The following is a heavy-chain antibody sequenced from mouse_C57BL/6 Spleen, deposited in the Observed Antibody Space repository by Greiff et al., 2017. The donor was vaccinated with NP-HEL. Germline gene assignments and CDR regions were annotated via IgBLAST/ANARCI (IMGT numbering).Heavy chain of an antibody. CDR2: IYPRSGNT. V-gene: IGHV1-81*01. J-gene: IGHJ4*01. CDR3: ARSRVYAMDY. Sequence: VQLQQSGAELARPGASVKLSCKASGYTFTSYGISWVKQRPGQGLEWIGEIYPRSGNTYYNEKFKGKAILTADKSSSSSYMELRSLNSEDSAVYFCARSRVYAMDYWGQGTSVTVSS. CDR1: GYTFTSYG.